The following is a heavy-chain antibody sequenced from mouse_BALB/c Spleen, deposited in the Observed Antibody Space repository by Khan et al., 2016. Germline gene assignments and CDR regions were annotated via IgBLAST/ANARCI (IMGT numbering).Heavy chain of an antibody. Sequence: QIQLVQSGPELKKPGETVKISCKASEYTFTNYGMNWVKQAPGKGLKWMGWINTNTGEPTYAEEFKGRFAFSLEASASTAYLQINNLKNEDSATYFCARTDDYSYYAMDYWSQGTSVTVSS. CDR1: EYTFTNYG. J-gene: IGHJ4*01. V-gene: IGHV9-3*02. CDR2: INTNTGEP. CDR3: ARTDDYSYYAMDY. D-gene: IGHD2-13*01.